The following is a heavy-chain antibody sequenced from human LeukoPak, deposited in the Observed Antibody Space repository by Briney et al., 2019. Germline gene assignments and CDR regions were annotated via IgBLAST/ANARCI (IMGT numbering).Heavy chain of an antibody. Sequence: GGTLRLSCAASGFTFNIHGMNWVRQAPGKGPEWVSGIGPSGDKTYYADSVKGRFTISRDNSKNTLYLQMNSLRAEDTAVYYCAKDTELAVIVVVPAAIDYWGQGTLVTVSS. V-gene: IGHV3-23*01. CDR2: IGPSGDKT. J-gene: IGHJ4*02. CDR3: AKDTELAVIVVVPAAIDY. D-gene: IGHD2-2*01. CDR1: GFTFNIHG.